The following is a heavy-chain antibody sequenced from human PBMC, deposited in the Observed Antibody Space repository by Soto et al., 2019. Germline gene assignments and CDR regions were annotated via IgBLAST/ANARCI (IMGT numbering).Heavy chain of an antibody. Sequence: PGGSLRLSCAASGFTFSSYNMNWVRQAPGKGLEWVSSISSSSSYIYYADSVKGRFTISRDNAKNSLSLQMNSLRAEDTAVYFCARDPIPVPMYYFDYWGQGFLVTVSS. CDR2: ISSSSSYI. J-gene: IGHJ4*02. D-gene: IGHD6-19*01. CDR3: ARDPIPVPMYYFDY. CDR1: GFTFSSYN. V-gene: IGHV3-21*01.